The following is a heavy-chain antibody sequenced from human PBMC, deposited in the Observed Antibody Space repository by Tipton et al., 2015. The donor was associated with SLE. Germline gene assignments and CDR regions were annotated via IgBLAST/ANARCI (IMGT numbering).Heavy chain of an antibody. V-gene: IGHV4-61*02. CDR1: GGSISRSSYY. D-gene: IGHD3-3*01. CDR2: IYTSGST. CDR3: ARESNYDFWSGMNYYFYFMDV. J-gene: IGHJ6*03. Sequence: TLSLTCTVSGGSISRSSYYWSWIRQPAGKGLEWIGRIYTSGSTNYNPSLKSRVTISVDTSKNQFSLKVSSVTAADTAVYYCARESNYDFWSGMNYYFYFMDVWGKGTTVTVSS.